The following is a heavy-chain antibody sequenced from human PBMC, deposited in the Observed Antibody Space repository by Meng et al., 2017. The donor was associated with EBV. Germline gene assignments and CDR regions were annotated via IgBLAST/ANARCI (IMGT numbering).Heavy chain of an antibody. CDR3: ASESGRGYTPDY. V-gene: IGHV1-69*01. CDR1: GGPFRYYA. Sequence: QVALGQSAAEVKKPGSSVKVSCKTSGGPFRYYAISWVRQAPGQGLEWLGGFLPRLGAPNYAQKFHGRVKITADESTSTHYMDLSSLRSEDTAIYYCASESGRGYTPDYWGQGTLVTVSS. D-gene: IGHD3-10*01. CDR2: FLPRLGAP. J-gene: IGHJ4*02.